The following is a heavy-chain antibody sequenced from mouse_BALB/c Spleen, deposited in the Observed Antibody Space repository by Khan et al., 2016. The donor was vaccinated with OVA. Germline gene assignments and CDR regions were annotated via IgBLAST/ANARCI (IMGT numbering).Heavy chain of an antibody. CDR2: ISTYYGDA. J-gene: IGHJ3*01. Sequence: QVQLKQSGAELVRPGVSVKISCKGSGYTFTDFTLHWVKQSHAMSLEWIGVISTYYGDATYNQRFKDKATMTVDKSSSTAYMELARLTSEDSAIYYCTRGGGNRFAYWGQGTLVTGSA. CDR1: GYTFTDFT. CDR3: TRGGGNRFAY. V-gene: IGHV1S137*01.